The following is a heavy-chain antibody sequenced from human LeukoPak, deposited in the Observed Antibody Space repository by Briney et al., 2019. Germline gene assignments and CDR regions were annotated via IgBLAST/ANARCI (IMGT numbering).Heavy chain of an antibody. V-gene: IGHV4-30-4*01. CDR2: IYYSGST. J-gene: IGHJ4*02. CDR3: ARGLHDYSSGWPYYFDY. D-gene: IGHD6-19*01. Sequence: SQTLSLTCTVSGGSISSGDYYWSWIRQPPGKGLEWIGYIYYSGSTYYNPSLKSRVTISVDTSKNQFSLKLSSVTAADTAVYYCARGLHDYSSGWPYYFDYWGQGTLVTVSS. CDR1: GGSISSGDYY.